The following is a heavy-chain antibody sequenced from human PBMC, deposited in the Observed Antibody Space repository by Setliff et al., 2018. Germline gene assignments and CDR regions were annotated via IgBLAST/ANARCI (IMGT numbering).Heavy chain of an antibody. D-gene: IGHD3-22*01. Sequence: PGGSLRLSCATSGFNLNNHWMTWVRQAPGKGLELVANIKHDGSKVYYADSVKGRFTISRDNAKNSLYLLMKSVRVDDTAVYYCARSINGYQQRYDIWGQGALVTVSS. V-gene: IGHV3-7*01. CDR3: ARSINGYQQRYDI. CDR2: IKHDGSKV. J-gene: IGHJ4*02. CDR1: GFNLNNHW.